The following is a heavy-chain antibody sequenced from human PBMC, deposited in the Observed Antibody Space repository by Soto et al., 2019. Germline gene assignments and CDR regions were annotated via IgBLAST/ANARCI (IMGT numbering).Heavy chain of an antibody. V-gene: IGHV4-59*01. Sequence: SETLSLTCTVSGGPISSYYWSWIRQPPGKGLEWIGYIYYSGSTNYNPSLKSRVTISVDTSKNQFSLKLSSVTAADTAVYYCARDLGGYEHFDYWGQGTLVTVSS. CDR2: IYYSGST. CDR1: GGPISSYY. D-gene: IGHD5-12*01. CDR3: ARDLGGYEHFDY. J-gene: IGHJ4*02.